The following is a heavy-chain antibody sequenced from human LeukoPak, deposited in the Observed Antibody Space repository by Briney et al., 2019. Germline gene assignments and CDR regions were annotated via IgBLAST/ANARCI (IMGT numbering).Heavy chain of an antibody. J-gene: IGHJ5*02. CDR2: IYYSGST. V-gene: IGHV4-39*07. CDR1: GGSISTTTYY. D-gene: IGHD5-18*01. Sequence: SETLSLTCTVSGGSISTTTYYWGWIRQPPGKGLEWIGSIYYSGSTYYNPSLKRRVTISIDTSKNQFSLKVASVTAADTAIYYCAKGAGGFSYYNWFDPWGQGTLVTVSS. CDR3: AKGAGGFSYYNWFDP.